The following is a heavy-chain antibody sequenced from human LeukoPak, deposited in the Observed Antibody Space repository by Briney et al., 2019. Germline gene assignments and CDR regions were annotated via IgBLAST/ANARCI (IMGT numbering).Heavy chain of an antibody. V-gene: IGHV1-69-2*01. CDR1: GYTFTDYY. Sequence: APVKISCKVSGYTFTDYYMHWVQQAPGKGLEWMGLVDPEDGETIYAEKFQGRVTITADTSTDTAYMELSSLRSEDTAVYYCATAYGTLALDVWGKGTTVTVSS. D-gene: IGHD1-1*01. CDR3: ATAYGTLALDV. J-gene: IGHJ6*04. CDR2: VDPEDGET.